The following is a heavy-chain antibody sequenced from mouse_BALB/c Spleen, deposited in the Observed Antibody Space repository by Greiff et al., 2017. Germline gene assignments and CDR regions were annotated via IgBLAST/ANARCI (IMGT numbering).Heavy chain of an antibody. CDR2: ISSGGSYT. CDR1: GFTFSSYG. V-gene: IGHV5-6*01. D-gene: IGHD2-3*01. J-gene: IGHJ2*01. Sequence: EVQLVESGGDLVKPGGSLKLSCAASGFTFSSYGMSWVRQTPDKRLEWVATISSGGSYTYYPDSVKGRFTISRDNAKNNLYLQMSSLKAEDTAMYYCAREEDDGYYGDYWGQGTTLTVSS. CDR3: AREEDDGYYGDY.